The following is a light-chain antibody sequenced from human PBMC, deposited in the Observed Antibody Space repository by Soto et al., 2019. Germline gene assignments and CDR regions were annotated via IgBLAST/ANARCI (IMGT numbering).Light chain of an antibody. J-gene: IGKJ1*01. CDR1: QSVSSN. CDR3: QQYGSSPRT. V-gene: IGKV3-20*01. CDR2: GAS. Sequence: IVLTQSPATLSMSPWERATLSCMASQSVSSNLALYPQQPGQAPRLLIYGASSRATGIPDRFSGSGSGTDFTLTISRLEPEDFAVYYCQQYGSSPRTFGQGTKVDIK.